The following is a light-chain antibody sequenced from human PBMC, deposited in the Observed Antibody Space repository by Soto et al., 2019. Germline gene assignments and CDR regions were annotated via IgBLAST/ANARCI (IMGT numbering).Light chain of an antibody. V-gene: IGKV3-20*01. J-gene: IGKJ5*01. Sequence: DIVLTQSPGTLSLSPGERATLSCRATQSVSSDYLAWYQQKPGQAPRLLIYGASSRATGIPDRFSGSGSGTNFTLTNSRLEPEDFAVDYCQQYDSSITFGQGTRLEIK. CDR3: QQYDSSIT. CDR1: QSVSSDY. CDR2: GAS.